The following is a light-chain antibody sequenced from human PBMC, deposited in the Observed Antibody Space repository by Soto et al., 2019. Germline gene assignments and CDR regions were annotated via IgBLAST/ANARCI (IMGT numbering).Light chain of an antibody. Sequence: ESVLAHSPGTLPLSPGQRATISCRATQSVSSNFLAWYQQKPGQAPRLLIYDASNRATGIPDRFRGRGSGTDFTLTAARLETEDFAVYYCKQYGSSPRTFGKGTKVDIK. CDR3: KQYGSSPRT. CDR2: DAS. CDR1: QSVSSNF. J-gene: IGKJ1*01. V-gene: IGKV3-20*01.